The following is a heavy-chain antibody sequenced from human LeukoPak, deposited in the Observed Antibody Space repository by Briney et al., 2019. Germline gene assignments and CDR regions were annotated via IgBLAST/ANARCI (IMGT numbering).Heavy chain of an antibody. V-gene: IGHV3-30*01. Sequence: GRSLRLSCAASGFTFSSYAMHWVRQAPGKGLEWVAVISYDGSNKYYADSVKGRFTISRDNSKNTLYLQMNSLRAEDTAVYYCARDHIGRVSSIAAPTFDYWGQGTLVTVSS. D-gene: IGHD6-6*01. J-gene: IGHJ4*02. CDR1: GFTFSSYA. CDR3: ARDHIGRVSSIAAPTFDY. CDR2: ISYDGSNK.